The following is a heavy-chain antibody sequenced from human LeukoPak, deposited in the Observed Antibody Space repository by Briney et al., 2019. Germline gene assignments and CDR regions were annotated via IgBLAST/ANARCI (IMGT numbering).Heavy chain of an antibody. Sequence: GGSLRLSCAASRFTFSNYAMSWVRQAPGKGLGWVSAISDSGGNTFYADSVKGRFTISRDNSKNTLYLQMNSLRAEDTAVYYCATDYGDSPAYWGQGTLVTVSS. CDR3: ATDYGDSPAY. CDR1: RFTFSNYA. V-gene: IGHV3-23*01. J-gene: IGHJ4*02. D-gene: IGHD4-17*01. CDR2: ISDSGGNT.